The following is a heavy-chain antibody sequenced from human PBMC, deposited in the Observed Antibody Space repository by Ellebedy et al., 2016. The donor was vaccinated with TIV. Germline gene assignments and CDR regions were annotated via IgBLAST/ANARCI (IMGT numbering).Heavy chain of an antibody. J-gene: IGHJ6*02. Sequence: GGSLRLSXAASGFTFSDYYMSWIRQAPGKGLEWVSYIGSSGSHIYYADSVRGRFTISRDNAKNSLYLQMSSLRVEDTAVYYCARDFYYGSGTYPSDWGQGTAVTVSS. D-gene: IGHD3-10*01. CDR2: IGSSGSHI. V-gene: IGHV3-11*01. CDR3: ARDFYYGSGTYPSD. CDR1: GFTFSDYY.